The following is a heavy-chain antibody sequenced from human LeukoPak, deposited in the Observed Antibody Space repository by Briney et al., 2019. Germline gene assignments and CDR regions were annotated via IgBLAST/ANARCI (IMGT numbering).Heavy chain of an antibody. CDR2: ISTSGGST. Sequence: GSLRLSCAASGFTFRGYAMSWVRQAPGKGLEWVSAISTSGGSTYYADSVKGRFTISRDNSKSTLYLQMNSLRAEDTAVYYCAKEALQSLRYSYISNFDYWGQGTLVTVSS. J-gene: IGHJ4*02. CDR3: AKEALQSLRYSYISNFDY. V-gene: IGHV3-23*01. D-gene: IGHD5-18*01. CDR1: GFTFRGYA.